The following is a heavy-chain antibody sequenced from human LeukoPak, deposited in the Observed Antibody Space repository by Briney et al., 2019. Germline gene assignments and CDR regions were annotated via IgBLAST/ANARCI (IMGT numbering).Heavy chain of an antibody. Sequence: SETLSLTCSVSGGSISELSYYWGWIRQPPGKGLEWIGNIYYSGSTYNNPSLESRIVISVDSSRNQFSLKLTSVTATDTAVYCGARQGVVGATGFDFWGQGILVTVSS. CDR3: ARQGVVGATGFDF. CDR1: GGSISELSYY. J-gene: IGHJ4*02. CDR2: IYYSGST. V-gene: IGHV4-39*01. D-gene: IGHD1-26*01.